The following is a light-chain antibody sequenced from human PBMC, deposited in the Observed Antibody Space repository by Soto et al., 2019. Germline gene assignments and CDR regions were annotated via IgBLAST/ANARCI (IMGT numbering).Light chain of an antibody. Sequence: DIQMTQSPSSVSASVGDTVTFTWRTTQTISTILNWYQHKPGKAPNLLIYAASSLQSGVPSRFSGSGSGTDFTLTISSLQPEDFATYYCQQSYSTPHTFGQGTRLEIK. CDR3: QQSYSTPHT. CDR2: AAS. J-gene: IGKJ5*01. CDR1: QTISTI. V-gene: IGKV1-39*01.